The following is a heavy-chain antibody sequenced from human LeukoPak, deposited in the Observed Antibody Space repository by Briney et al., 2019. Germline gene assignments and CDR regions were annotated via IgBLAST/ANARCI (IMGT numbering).Heavy chain of an antibody. J-gene: IGHJ4*02. Sequence: GGSLRLSCAASRFTFSTYAMSWVRQAPGKRLEWVSAISGSDAGTYYADSVKGRFTISRDNSKSTLYLQMNSLRAEDTAVYYCAKDWGEYFDYVWGSFTSFDSWGQGTLVTVSS. CDR1: RFTFSTYA. CDR2: ISGSDAGT. D-gene: IGHD3-16*01. CDR3: AKDWGEYFDYVWGSFTSFDS. V-gene: IGHV3-23*01.